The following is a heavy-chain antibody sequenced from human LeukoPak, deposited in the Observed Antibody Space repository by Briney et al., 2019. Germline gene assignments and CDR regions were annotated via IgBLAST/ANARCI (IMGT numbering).Heavy chain of an antibody. CDR1: GFTFSSYA. D-gene: IGHD5-24*01. CDR3: ATDQGTMDY. Sequence: PGGSLRLSCAASGFTFSSYAMHWVRQAPGKGLEWVAVISYDGSNKYYADSVKGRFTISRDNSKNTLYLQMNSLRAEDTAVYYCATDQGTMDYWGQGTLVTVSS. V-gene: IGHV3-30-3*01. CDR2: ISYDGSNK. J-gene: IGHJ4*02.